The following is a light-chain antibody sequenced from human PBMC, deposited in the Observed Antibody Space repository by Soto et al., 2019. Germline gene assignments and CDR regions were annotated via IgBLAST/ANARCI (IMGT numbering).Light chain of an antibody. CDR3: QQSYSTPRT. Sequence: DIQMTQSPYSLSASVGDSLTITCRASQSIRSYLNWYQQKPGKAPKLLIFAASSLESGVPSRSSGSGSGTDFTLTISSLQPEDFAAYYCQQSYSTPRTFGQGTKLEI. CDR1: QSIRSY. CDR2: AAS. V-gene: IGKV1-39*01. J-gene: IGKJ2*01.